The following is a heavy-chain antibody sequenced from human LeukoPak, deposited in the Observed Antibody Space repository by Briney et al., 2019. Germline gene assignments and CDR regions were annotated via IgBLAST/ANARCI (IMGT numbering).Heavy chain of an antibody. D-gene: IGHD4-23*01. CDR1: GYTFTGYY. CDR2: INPNSGGT. CDR3: ARDGNSVHGFDY. V-gene: IGHV1-2*02. Sequence: ASVKVSCKASGYTFTGYYMHWVRQAPGQGLEWMGWINPNSGGTNYAQKFQGRVTMTRDTSISAAYMELSRLRSDDTAVYYCARDGNSVHGFDYWGQGTLVTVSS. J-gene: IGHJ4*02.